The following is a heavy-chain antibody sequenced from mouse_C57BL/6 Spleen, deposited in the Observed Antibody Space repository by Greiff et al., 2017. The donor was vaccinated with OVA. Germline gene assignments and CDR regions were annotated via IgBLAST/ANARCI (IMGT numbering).Heavy chain of an antibody. D-gene: IGHD2-5*01. V-gene: IGHV1-80*01. CDR2: IYPGDGDT. Sequence: VQLVESGAELVKPGASVKISCKASGYAFSSYWMNWVKQRPGKGLEWIGQIYPGDGDTNYNGKFKGKATLTADKSSSTAYMQLSSLTSEDSAVYFCARDGYYSNYDAMDYWGQGTSVTVSS. CDR1: GYAFSSYW. CDR3: ARDGYYSNYDAMDY. J-gene: IGHJ4*01.